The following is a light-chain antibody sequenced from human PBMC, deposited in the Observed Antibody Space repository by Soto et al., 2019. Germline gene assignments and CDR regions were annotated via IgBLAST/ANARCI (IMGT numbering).Light chain of an antibody. CDR2: KAS. Sequence: DIQMTQSPSTLSGSVGDRVTITCRASQTISSWLAWYQQKPGKAPKLLIYKASTLKSGVPSRFSGSGSGTEFTLTIISLQPDDCATYYCQHYNSYSEAFGQGTNVELK. CDR3: QHYNSYSEA. V-gene: IGKV1-5*03. J-gene: IGKJ1*01. CDR1: QTISSW.